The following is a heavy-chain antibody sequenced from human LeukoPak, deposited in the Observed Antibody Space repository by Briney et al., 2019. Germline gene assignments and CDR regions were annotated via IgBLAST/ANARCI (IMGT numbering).Heavy chain of an antibody. J-gene: IGHJ6*02. D-gene: IGHD4-17*01. CDR1: GFTFSSYS. V-gene: IGHV3-21*01. Sequence: GGSLRLSCAASGFTFSSYSMNWVRQAPGKGLEWVSSISSSSSYIYYADSVKGRFTISRDNAKNSLYLQMNSLRAEDTAVYYCARLVSSPYQFDYGDYGSPQIRDYYYGMDVWGQGTTVTVSS. CDR3: ARLVSSPYQFDYGDYGSPQIRDYYYGMDV. CDR2: ISSSSSYI.